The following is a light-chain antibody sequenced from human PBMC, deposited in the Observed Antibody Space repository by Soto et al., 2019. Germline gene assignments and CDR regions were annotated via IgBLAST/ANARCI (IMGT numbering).Light chain of an antibody. Sequence: DIVMTQSPDSLAVSLGERATINCKSSQRILYSSDNKNSLAWYQQKPGQPPKLLIYWASARESVVPDRFSSSGAGTDFPLTISRLQAEDVAVYYCQQYYTTPLTFGQGTRLEIK. V-gene: IGKV4-1*01. CDR3: QQYYTTPLT. J-gene: IGKJ5*01. CDR2: WAS. CDR1: QRILYSSDNKNS.